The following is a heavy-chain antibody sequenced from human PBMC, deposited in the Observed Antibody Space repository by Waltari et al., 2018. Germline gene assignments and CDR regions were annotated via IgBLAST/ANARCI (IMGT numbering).Heavy chain of an antibody. CDR3: AREGGGRAAAADTFNDAFDI. CDR2: ISSSSSTI. V-gene: IGHV3-48*04. CDR1: GFTFSSYS. Sequence: EVQLVESGGGLVQPGGSLRLSCAASGFTFSSYSMNWVRQAPGKGLAWVSYISSSSSTISYADSVKGRFTNARDNAKNALYLQMNSLRAEDTAVYYCAREGGGRAAAADTFNDAFDIWGQGTMVTVSS. D-gene: IGHD6-13*01. J-gene: IGHJ3*02.